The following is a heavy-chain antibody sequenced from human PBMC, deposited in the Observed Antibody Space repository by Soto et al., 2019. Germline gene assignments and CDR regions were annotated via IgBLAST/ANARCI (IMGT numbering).Heavy chain of an antibody. J-gene: IGHJ5*02. V-gene: IGHV3-9*01. D-gene: IGHD1-26*01. Sequence: EEQLVESGGGLVQPGRSLRLSCAASGFTFDDYAMHWVRQAPGKGLEWVSGIGWNSGAIGYADSVKGRFTISRDNAKNSLYLEMNSLRAEDTALYYCAKGLSGSYPLRWFDPWGQGTLVTVSS. CDR3: AKGLSGSYPLRWFDP. CDR2: IGWNSGAI. CDR1: GFTFDDYA.